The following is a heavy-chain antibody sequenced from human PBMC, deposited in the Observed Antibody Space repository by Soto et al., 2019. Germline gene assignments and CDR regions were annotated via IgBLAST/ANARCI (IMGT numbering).Heavy chain of an antibody. J-gene: IGHJ2*01. CDR3: AREGWGTVTAGPFDL. CDR2: IIPIFGTA. V-gene: IGHV1-69*01. D-gene: IGHD4-17*01. CDR1: GGTFSSYA. Sequence: QVQLVQSGAEAKKPGSSVKVSCKASGGTFSSYAISWVRQAPGQGLEWMGGIIPIFGTANYAQKFQGRVTITADESTSTAYMELSSLRSEDTAVYYCAREGWGTVTAGPFDLWGRGTLVTVSS.